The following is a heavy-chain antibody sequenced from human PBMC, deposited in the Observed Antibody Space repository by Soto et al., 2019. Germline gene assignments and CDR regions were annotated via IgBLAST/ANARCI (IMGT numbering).Heavy chain of an antibody. V-gene: IGHV1-8*01. CDR1: GYTFTSYD. J-gene: IGHJ6*02. CDR2: MNPNSGNT. Sequence: ASVKVSCKASGYTFTSYDINWVRQATGQGLEWMGWMNPNSGNTGYAQKFQGRVTMTRNTSISTAYMELSSLRSEDTAGYYRARFYKRRYYYYGIDVWGQGTTVTVSS. D-gene: IGHD1-1*01. CDR3: ARFYKRRYYYYGIDV.